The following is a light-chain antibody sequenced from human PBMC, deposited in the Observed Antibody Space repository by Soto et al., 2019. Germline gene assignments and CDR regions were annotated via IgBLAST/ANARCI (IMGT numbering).Light chain of an antibody. CDR3: QQRSNWPLT. Sequence: IVLTQSPDTLSLSPGQIATLSCMASQSVSANYVAWYQQKPGQAPRLVIDGASNRATGIPARFSGSGSGTDFTLTISSLEPEDFAVYYCQQRSNWPLTFGGGTKVDIK. V-gene: IGKV3-11*01. CDR1: QSVSANY. CDR2: GAS. J-gene: IGKJ4*01.